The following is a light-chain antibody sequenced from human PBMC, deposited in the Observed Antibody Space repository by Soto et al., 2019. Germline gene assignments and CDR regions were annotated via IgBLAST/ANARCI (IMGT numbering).Light chain of an antibody. CDR1: QSVTSN. Sequence: EILVTQSPATLSVSPGERATLTFRASQSVTSNLAWFQQKPGQAPRLLIHGAITRATGIPARFSGSGSGTDFTLTISRQEPEDFAVYYCEQSGRSGTFGQGTKVDI. V-gene: IGKV3-20*01. J-gene: IGKJ1*01. CDR3: EQSGRSGT. CDR2: GAI.